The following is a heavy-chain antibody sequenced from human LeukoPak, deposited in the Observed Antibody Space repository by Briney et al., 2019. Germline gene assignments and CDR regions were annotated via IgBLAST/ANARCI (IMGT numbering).Heavy chain of an antibody. D-gene: IGHD3-22*01. CDR3: ARDRHYDTSGADY. J-gene: IGHJ4*02. Sequence: PSETLSLTCTVSGGSISSYYWSWIRQPPGKGLEWIGYIYYSGSTNYNPSLKSRVTISVDTSKNQFSLKLSSVTVADTAVYYCARDRHYDTSGADYWGQGTLVTVSS. CDR1: GGSISSYY. CDR2: IYYSGST. V-gene: IGHV4-59*01.